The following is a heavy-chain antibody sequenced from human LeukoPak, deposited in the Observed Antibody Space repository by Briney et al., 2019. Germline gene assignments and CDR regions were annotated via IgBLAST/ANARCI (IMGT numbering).Heavy chain of an antibody. D-gene: IGHD4-11*01. CDR1: SYNFANYW. V-gene: IGHV5-51*01. Sequence: ESLKISCKASSYNFANYWIGWVRQMPGKGLEWMGLIYPGGSQTIYSPSFQGQVTISVDWSTSTVYLQWSTLKASDTAMYYCARRDYTSVWFDPWGQGTLVTVSS. J-gene: IGHJ5*02. CDR2: IYPGGSQT. CDR3: ARRDYTSVWFDP.